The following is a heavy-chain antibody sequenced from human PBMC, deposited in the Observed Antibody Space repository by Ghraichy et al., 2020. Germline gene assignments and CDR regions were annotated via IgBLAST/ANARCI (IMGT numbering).Heavy chain of an antibody. Sequence: ASVKVSCKASGYTFTSYGISWVRQAPGQGLEWMGWISAYNGNTNYAQKLQGRVTMTTDTSTSTAYMELRSLRSDDTAVYYCARDGDIVVVPAAMARLYYYYGMDVWGQGTTVTVSS. J-gene: IGHJ6*02. CDR2: ISAYNGNT. CDR3: ARDGDIVVVPAAMARLYYYYGMDV. CDR1: GYTFTSYG. D-gene: IGHD2-2*01. V-gene: IGHV1-18*04.